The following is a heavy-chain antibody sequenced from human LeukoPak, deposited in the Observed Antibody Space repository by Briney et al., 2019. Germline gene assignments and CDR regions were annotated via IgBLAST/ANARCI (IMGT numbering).Heavy chain of an antibody. V-gene: IGHV3-7*03. J-gene: IGHJ4*02. CDR2: IRQDGSDK. CDR3: ARDRDCGDGGCYPHFDY. CDR1: GFTFSSNW. D-gene: IGHD2-15*01. Sequence: GGSLRLSCAASGFTFSSNWMSWVRQAPGKGLEGVANIRQDGSDKYYMDSVKGRFTISRDNAKNSLSLQMNSLRVEDTAVYYCARDRDCGDGGCYPHFDYWGQGVRVTVSS.